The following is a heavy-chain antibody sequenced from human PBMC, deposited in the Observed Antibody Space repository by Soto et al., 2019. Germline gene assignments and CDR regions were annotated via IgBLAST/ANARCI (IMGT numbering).Heavy chain of an antibody. CDR3: ARSLPYCGGDCYSALNWFDP. V-gene: IGHV4-31*03. Sequence: QVQLQESGPGLVKPSQTLSLTCTVSGGSISSGGYYWSWIRQHPGKGLEWIGYIYYSGSTYYNPSVKSRVTMSVDTSKNQFSLKLSSVTAADTAVYYCARSLPYCGGDCYSALNWFDPWGQGTLVTVSS. CDR1: GGSISSGGYY. D-gene: IGHD2-21*02. CDR2: IYYSGST. J-gene: IGHJ5*02.